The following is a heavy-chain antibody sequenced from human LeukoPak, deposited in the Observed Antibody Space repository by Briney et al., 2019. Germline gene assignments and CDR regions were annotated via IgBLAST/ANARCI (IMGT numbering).Heavy chain of an antibody. CDR1: GFTFSSYA. V-gene: IGHV3-23*01. CDR2: ISASGDRT. J-gene: IGHJ5*02. CDR3: AKNGEVLSWFDP. D-gene: IGHD3-10*01. Sequence: PGGSLRLSCAASGFTFSSYAMSWVRQAPGRGLKWVSAISASGDRTYYADSVKGRFTISRDNSKNTLYLQMNSLRAEDTAVYSCAKNGEVLSWFDPWGQGTLVTVSS.